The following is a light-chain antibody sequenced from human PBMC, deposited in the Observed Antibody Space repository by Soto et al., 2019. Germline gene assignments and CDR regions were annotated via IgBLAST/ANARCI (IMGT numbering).Light chain of an antibody. V-gene: IGKV1-39*01. J-gene: IGKJ4*01. CDR1: QSISSY. CDR3: QQSYSTLLT. CDR2: AAS. Sequence: DLQMTQSPSSLSASVGDRVTITCRASQSISSYLNWYQQKPGKAPKLLIYAASSLQSGVPSRFSGSGSGTDFTLTISSLQPEDFATYYCQQSYSTLLTFGGRTKVEIK.